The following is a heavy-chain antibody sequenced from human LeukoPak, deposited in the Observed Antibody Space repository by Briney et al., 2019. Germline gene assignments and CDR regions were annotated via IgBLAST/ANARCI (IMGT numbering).Heavy chain of an antibody. CDR2: IYYSGST. CDR3: AKARADGSGYSD. D-gene: IGHD3-22*01. Sequence: SETLSLTCTVSGGSISGYYWSWIRQPPGKGLECIGYIYYSGSTNYNPSLKSRVTISVDTSRNQFSLKLTSVTAADTAVYYCAKARADGSGYSDWGQGTLVTVSS. CDR1: GGSISGYY. J-gene: IGHJ4*02. V-gene: IGHV4-59*08.